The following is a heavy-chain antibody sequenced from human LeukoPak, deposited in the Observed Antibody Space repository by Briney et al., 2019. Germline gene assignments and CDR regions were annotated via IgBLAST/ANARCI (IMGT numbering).Heavy chain of an antibody. V-gene: IGHV1-3*01. CDR2: INAGNGNT. J-gene: IGHJ2*01. D-gene: IGHD4-17*01. CDR1: GYTFTSCA. Sequence: ASVKVSCKASGYTFTSCAMHWVRQAPGQRLEWMGWINAGNGNTKYSQKFQGRVTITRDTSASTAYMELSSLRSEDTAVYYCARGYGDYVWCFDLWGRGTLVTVSS. CDR3: ARGYGDYVWCFDL.